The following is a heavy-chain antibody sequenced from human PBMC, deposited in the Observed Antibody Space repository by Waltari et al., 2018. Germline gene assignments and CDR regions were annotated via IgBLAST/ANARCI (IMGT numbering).Heavy chain of an antibody. CDR3: ARLLGIAVAGTIDY. J-gene: IGHJ4*02. Sequence: QLQLQESGPGMVKPSETLSLTCTVSGGSISSSSYYWGWSRQPPGKGLEWIGSIYYSGSTYYNPSLKSRVTISVDTSKNQFSLKLSSVTAADTAVYYCARLLGIAVAGTIDYWGQGTLVTVSS. CDR1: GGSISSSSYY. CDR2: IYYSGST. V-gene: IGHV4-39*01. D-gene: IGHD6-19*01.